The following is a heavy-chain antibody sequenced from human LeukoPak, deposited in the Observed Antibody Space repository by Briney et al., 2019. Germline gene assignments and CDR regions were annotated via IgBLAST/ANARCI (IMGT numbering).Heavy chain of an antibody. Sequence: PGGSLRLSCAASGFIFNNYAMTWVRQAPGKGLESVSAITGSGAYTNYADSVKGRVTISRDNSKNTIYLEMNSLRAEDTAIYYCAKRSSTSSGYFDFWGRGTLVTVSS. CDR3: AKRSSTSSGYFDF. CDR1: GFIFNNYA. V-gene: IGHV3-23*01. J-gene: IGHJ4*02. D-gene: IGHD3-22*01. CDR2: ITGSGAYT.